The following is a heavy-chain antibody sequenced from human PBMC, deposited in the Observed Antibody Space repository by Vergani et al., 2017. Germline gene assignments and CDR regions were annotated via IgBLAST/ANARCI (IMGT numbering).Heavy chain of an antibody. D-gene: IGHD3-10*01. V-gene: IGHV3-21*01. CDR3: ASLGYGSGSSGAHDAVDI. J-gene: IGHJ3*02. CDR2: ISSSSSYI. Sequence: EVQLVESGGGLVKPGGSLRLSCAASGFTFSSYSMNWVRQAPGKGLEWVSSISSSSSYIYYADSVKGRFTISRDNAKNSLYLQMNSLRAEDTAVYYCASLGYGSGSSGAHDAVDIWGEGTMVTVSS. CDR1: GFTFSSYS.